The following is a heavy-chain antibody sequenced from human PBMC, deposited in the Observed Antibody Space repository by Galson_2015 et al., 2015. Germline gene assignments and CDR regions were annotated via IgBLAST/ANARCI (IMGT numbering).Heavy chain of an antibody. CDR3: ARVARASGP. D-gene: IGHD3-3*01. Sequence: LRLSCAASGFTVSSNYMSWVRQAPGKGLEWIGEINHSGSTNYNPSLKSRVTISVDTSKNQFSLKLSSGTAADTAVYYCARVARASGPWGQGTLVTVSS. J-gene: IGHJ5*02. V-gene: IGHV4-34*01. CDR2: INHSGST. CDR1: GFTVSSNY.